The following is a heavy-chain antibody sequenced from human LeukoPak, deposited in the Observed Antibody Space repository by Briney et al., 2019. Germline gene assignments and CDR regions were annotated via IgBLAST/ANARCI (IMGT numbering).Heavy chain of an antibody. CDR2: IKQDGSDK. CDR3: ARLTGTTGFDY. D-gene: IGHD1-1*01. Sequence: GGSLRLSCAASGFPFSSYWMSWVRQAPGKGLEWVANIKQDGSDKYYVDSVKGRFTVSRDNAKNSLYLQLNSLRADDTAVYYCARLTGTTGFDYWGQGTLVTVSS. J-gene: IGHJ4*02. CDR1: GFPFSSYW. V-gene: IGHV3-7*01.